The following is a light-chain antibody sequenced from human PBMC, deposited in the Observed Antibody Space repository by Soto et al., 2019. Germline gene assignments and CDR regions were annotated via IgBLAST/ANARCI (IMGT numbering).Light chain of an antibody. CDR2: LEGSGSY. CDR1: SGHSSYI. CDR3: ETWDFNTRV. J-gene: IGLJ3*02. V-gene: IGLV4-60*02. Sequence: QSVLTQSSSASASLGSSVKLTCTLSSGHSSYIIAWHQQQPGKAPRYLMKLEGSGSYNKGSGVPDLFSGSSSGADRYLTISNLQFEDAADYYCETWDFNTRVFGGGTKLTVL.